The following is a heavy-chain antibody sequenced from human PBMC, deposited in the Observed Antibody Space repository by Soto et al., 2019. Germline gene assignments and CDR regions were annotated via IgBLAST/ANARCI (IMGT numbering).Heavy chain of an antibody. CDR3: VRDPGEWELAFDC. Sequence: GGSLRLSCAASGFTFSNYWMHWVRQAPGKGLVWVSRINNDGSDITYAESVRGRFTIFRDNAQNTLYLQMNSLRAEDTAVYYCVRDPGEWELAFDCWGQGTLVTVSS. CDR1: GFTFSNYW. J-gene: IGHJ4*02. D-gene: IGHD3-10*01. V-gene: IGHV3-74*01. CDR2: INNDGSDI.